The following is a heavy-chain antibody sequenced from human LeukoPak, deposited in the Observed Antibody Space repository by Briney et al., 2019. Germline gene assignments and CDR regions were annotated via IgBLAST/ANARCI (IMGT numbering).Heavy chain of an antibody. V-gene: IGHV5-51*01. CDR2: IYPGDSDT. J-gene: IGHJ4*02. CDR3: ARPHDTYGDSNFDY. D-gene: IGHD4-17*01. CDR1: GYTFTSYW. Sequence: GESLKISCKGSGYTFTSYWIGWVRQRPGKGLEWMGIIYPGDSDTRYSPSSQGQVTISADKSISTAYLQWSSLKASDTAMYYCARPHDTYGDSNFDYWGQGTLVTVSS.